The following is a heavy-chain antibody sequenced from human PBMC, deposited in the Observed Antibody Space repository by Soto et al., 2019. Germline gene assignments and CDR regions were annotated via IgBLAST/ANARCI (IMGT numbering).Heavy chain of an antibody. D-gene: IGHD6-13*01. J-gene: IGHJ4*02. V-gene: IGHV4-30-2*01. CDR2: IYHSGSI. CDR3: LCEQLARTQNNFDY. Sequence: SETLSLTCAVSGGSISSGGYSWSWIRQPPGKGLEWIGYIYHSGSIYYNPSLKSRVTISVDRSKNQFSLKLSSVTAADTAVYYCLCEQLARTQNNFDYWGQGTLVTVSS. CDR1: GGSISSGGYS.